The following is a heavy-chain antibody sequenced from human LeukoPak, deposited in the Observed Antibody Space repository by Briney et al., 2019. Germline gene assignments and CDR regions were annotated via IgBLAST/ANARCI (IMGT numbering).Heavy chain of an antibody. CDR3: ASDFWSGYYTGISPNG. J-gene: IGHJ4*02. Sequence: GGSLRLSCAASGFTFSSYWMSWVRQAPGKGLEWVANIKQDGSEKYYVDSVKGRFTISRDNAKNSLYLQMNSLRAEDTAVYYCASDFWSGYYTGISPNGWGQGTLVTVSS. V-gene: IGHV3-7*01. CDR1: GFTFSSYW. D-gene: IGHD3-3*01. CDR2: IKQDGSEK.